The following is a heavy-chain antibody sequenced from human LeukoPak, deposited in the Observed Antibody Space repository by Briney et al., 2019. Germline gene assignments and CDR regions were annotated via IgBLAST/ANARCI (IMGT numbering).Heavy chain of an antibody. CDR1: GFTFSSFG. D-gene: IGHD3-10*01. CDR2: IRSDRSHA. Sequence: GGSLRLSCAASGFTFSSFGMHWVRQAPGKGLEWVTFIRSDRSHAYYADSVQGRFTVSRDNSKNTLYLQMNSLRPEDTAVYYCGPSYYFGSGSNNWGQGTLVTVSS. CDR3: GPSYYFGSGSNN. V-gene: IGHV3-30*02. J-gene: IGHJ4*02.